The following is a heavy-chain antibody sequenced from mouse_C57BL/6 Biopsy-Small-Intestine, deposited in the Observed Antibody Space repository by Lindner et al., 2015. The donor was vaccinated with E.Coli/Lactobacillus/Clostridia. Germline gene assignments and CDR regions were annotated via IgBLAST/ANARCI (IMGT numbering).Heavy chain of an antibody. D-gene: IGHD2-1*01. V-gene: IGHV1-52*01. CDR3: ARGDGNYEDYSMDY. J-gene: IGHJ4*01. CDR2: IDPSDSET. CDR1: GYTFTNYW. Sequence: QESGAEMVRPGASVKLSCKASGYTFTNYWMHWVKQRPGQGLEWIGKIDPSDSETHYNQKFKDKATLTVDKSSSTAYMQLNSLTSEDSAVYYCARGDGNYEDYSMDYWGQGTSVTVSS.